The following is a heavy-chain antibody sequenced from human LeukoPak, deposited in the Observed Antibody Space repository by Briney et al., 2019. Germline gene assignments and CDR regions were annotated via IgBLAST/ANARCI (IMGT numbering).Heavy chain of an antibody. CDR2: TFYRSQWYN. Sequence: SQTLSLTCAISGDSVSSNTAAWNWIRQSPSRGLEWLGRTFYRSQWYNEYAASVQSRITINPDTSKNQFSLQLDSVTPEDTAVYYCARYISVWFSLDYWGRGTLVSVSS. J-gene: IGHJ4*02. CDR1: GDSVSSNTAA. V-gene: IGHV6-1*01. CDR3: ARYISVWFSLDY. D-gene: IGHD6-19*01.